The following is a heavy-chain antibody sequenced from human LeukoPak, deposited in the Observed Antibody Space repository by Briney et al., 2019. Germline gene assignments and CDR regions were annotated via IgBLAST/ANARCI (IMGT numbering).Heavy chain of an antibody. D-gene: IGHD3-9*01. CDR2: INHSGST. V-gene: IGHV4-34*01. Sequence: SETLSLTCAVYGGSFSGYYWSWIRQPPGKGLEWIGEINHSGSTNYNPSLKSRVTISVDTSKNQFSLKLSSVTAADTAVYYCAIETFDSSXNWFDPWGQGTLVTVSS. CDR3: AIETFDSSXNWFDP. CDR1: GGSFSGYY. J-gene: IGHJ5*02.